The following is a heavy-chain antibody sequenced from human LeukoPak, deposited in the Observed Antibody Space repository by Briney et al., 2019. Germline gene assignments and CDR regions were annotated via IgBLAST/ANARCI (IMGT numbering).Heavy chain of an antibody. CDR3: AGRPPFQH. CDR1: GGSISSSSYY. CDR2: IYYSGST. J-gene: IGHJ1*01. Sequence: SETLSLTCTVSGGSISSSSYYWGWIRQPPGKGLEWIGSIYYSGSTYYNPPLKSRVTISVDTSKNQFSLKLSSVTAADTAVYYCAGRPPFQHWGQGTLVTVSS. V-gene: IGHV4-39*01.